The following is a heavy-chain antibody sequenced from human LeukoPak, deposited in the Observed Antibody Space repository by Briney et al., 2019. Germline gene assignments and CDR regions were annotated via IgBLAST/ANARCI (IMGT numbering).Heavy chain of an antibody. CDR1: GGTFSSFG. V-gene: IGHV1-69*06. CDR2: TIPIFGAK. D-gene: IGHD7-27*01. Sequence: SVKVSCKASGGTFSSFGITWVRQAPGQGLEWMGGTIPIFGAKHYAQKFRGRVTVTADNSTTTTYMELSSLRFEDTALYYCASYSNWGDFDSWGQGTLITVSS. CDR3: ASYSNWGDFDS. J-gene: IGHJ4*02.